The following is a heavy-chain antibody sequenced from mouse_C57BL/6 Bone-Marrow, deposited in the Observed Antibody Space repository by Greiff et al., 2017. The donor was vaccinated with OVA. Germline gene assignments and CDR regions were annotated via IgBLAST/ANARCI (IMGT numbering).Heavy chain of an antibody. Sequence: EVQLQQSGPELVKPGASVKISCKASGYTFTDYYMNWVKQSHGKSLEWIGDINPNNGGTSYNQKFKGKATLTVDKSSSTAYMELRSLTSEDSAVYYCAREIYYYGGYWGQGTTLTVSS. J-gene: IGHJ2*01. V-gene: IGHV1-26*01. D-gene: IGHD1-1*01. CDR1: GYTFTDYY. CDR2: INPNNGGT. CDR3: AREIYYYGGY.